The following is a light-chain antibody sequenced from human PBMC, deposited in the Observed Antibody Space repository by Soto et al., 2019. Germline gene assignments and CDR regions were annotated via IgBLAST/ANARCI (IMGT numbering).Light chain of an antibody. CDR1: KLGHKY. CDR3: QAWDSSTGV. V-gene: IGLV3-1*01. CDR2: QDS. Sequence: SYELTQRPSVSVSPGQTASITCSGDKLGHKYACWYQQKPGQSPVLVIYQDSKRPSGIPERFSGSNSGNTATLTISGTQAMDEADYYCQAWDSSTGVFGTGTKVTVL. J-gene: IGLJ1*01.